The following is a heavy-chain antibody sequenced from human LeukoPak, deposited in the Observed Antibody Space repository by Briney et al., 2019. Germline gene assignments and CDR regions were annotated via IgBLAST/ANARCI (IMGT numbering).Heavy chain of an antibody. V-gene: IGHV4-59*08. J-gene: IGHJ3*02. CDR1: GGSISSYY. D-gene: IGHD1-14*01. CDR3: ARPYPGGAFDI. Sequence: PSETLSLTCTVSGGSISSYYWSWIRQPAGKGLEWIGYIYYSGSTNYNPSLKSRVTISVDTSKNQFSLKLSSVTAADTAVYYCARPYPGGAFDIWGQGTMVTVSS. CDR2: IYYSGST.